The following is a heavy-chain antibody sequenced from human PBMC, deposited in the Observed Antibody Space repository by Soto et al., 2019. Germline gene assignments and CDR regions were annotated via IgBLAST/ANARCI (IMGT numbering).Heavy chain of an antibody. D-gene: IGHD6-13*01. Sequence: GSLRLSCAASGFTFSSYGMHWVRQAPGKGLEWVAVISYDGSNKYYADSVKGRFTISRDNSKNTLYLQMNSLRAEDTAVYYCAKEIEGHSPGIAAVGNYYYYGMDGWGQGTTVTVSS. CDR1: GFTFSSYG. CDR3: AKEIEGHSPGIAAVGNYYYYGMDG. V-gene: IGHV3-30*18. CDR2: ISYDGSNK. J-gene: IGHJ6*02.